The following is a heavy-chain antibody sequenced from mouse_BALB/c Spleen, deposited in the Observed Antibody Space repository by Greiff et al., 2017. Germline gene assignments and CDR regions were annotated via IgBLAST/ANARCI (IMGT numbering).Heavy chain of an antibody. CDR3: ARGYDGYYLDAMDY. CDR2: ISSGSSTI. CDR1: GFTFSSFG. V-gene: IGHV5-17*02. J-gene: IGHJ4*01. D-gene: IGHD2-3*01. Sequence: EVQVVESGGGLVQPGGSRKLSCAASGFTFSSFGMHWVRQAPEKGLEWVAYISSGSSTIYYADTVKGRFTISRDNPKNTLFLQMTSLRSEDTAMYYCARGYDGYYLDAMDYWGQGTSVTVSS.